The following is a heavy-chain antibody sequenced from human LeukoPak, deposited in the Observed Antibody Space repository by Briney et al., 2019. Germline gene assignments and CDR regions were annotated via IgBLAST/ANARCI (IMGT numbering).Heavy chain of an antibody. J-gene: IGHJ4*02. V-gene: IGHV4-34*01. CDR2: INHSGST. Sequence: SETLSLTCAVYGGYFSGYYWSWIRQPPGKGLEWIGEINHSGSTNYNPSLKSRVTISVDTSKHQFSLKLSSVTAADTAAYYCARGIGQWLAVFYYFDYWGQGTLVTVSS. CDR3: ARGIGQWLAVFYYFDY. CDR1: GGYFSGYY. D-gene: IGHD6-19*01.